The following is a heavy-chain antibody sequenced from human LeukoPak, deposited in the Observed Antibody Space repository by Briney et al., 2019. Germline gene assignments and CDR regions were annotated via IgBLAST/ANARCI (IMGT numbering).Heavy chain of an antibody. J-gene: IGHJ3*02. Sequence: KPGGSLRLSCAASGFTFSSYGMHWVRQAPGKGLEWVANIKQDGSEKYYVDSVKGRFTISRDNAKNSLYLQMNSLRAEDTAVYYCARESFYDILTGYYNAFDIWGQGTMVTVSS. D-gene: IGHD3-9*01. CDR2: IKQDGSEK. V-gene: IGHV3-7*01. CDR3: ARESFYDILTGYYNAFDI. CDR1: GFTFSSYG.